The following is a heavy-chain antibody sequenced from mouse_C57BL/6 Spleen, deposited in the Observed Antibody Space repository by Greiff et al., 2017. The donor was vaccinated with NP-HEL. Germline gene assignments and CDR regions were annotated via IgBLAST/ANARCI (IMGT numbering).Heavy chain of an antibody. Sequence: QVQLKQPGAELVMPGASVKLSCKASGYTFTSYWMHWVKQRPGQGLEWIGEIDPSDSYTNYNQKFKGKSTLTVDKSSSTAYMQLSSLTSEDSAVYYCARGGYYGSSYTLYFDVWGTGTTVTVSS. CDR1: GYTFTSYW. J-gene: IGHJ1*03. V-gene: IGHV1-69*01. CDR3: ARGGYYGSSYTLYFDV. CDR2: IDPSDSYT. D-gene: IGHD1-1*01.